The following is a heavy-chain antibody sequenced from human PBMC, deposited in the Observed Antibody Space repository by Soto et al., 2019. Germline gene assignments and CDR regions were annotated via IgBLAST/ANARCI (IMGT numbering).Heavy chain of an antibody. CDR2: ISSSSSYT. CDR1: GFTFSDYY. J-gene: IGHJ4*02. Sequence: GGSLRLSCAASGFTFSDYYMSWIRQAPGKGLEWVSYISSSSSYTNYADSVKGRFTISRDNAKNSLYLQMNSLRAEDTAVYYCARPYSSSSRYDYWGQGTLVTVSS. V-gene: IGHV3-11*06. D-gene: IGHD6-6*01. CDR3: ARPYSSSSRYDY.